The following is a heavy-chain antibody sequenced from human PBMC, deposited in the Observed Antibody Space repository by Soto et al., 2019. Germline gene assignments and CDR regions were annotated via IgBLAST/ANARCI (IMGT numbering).Heavy chain of an antibody. D-gene: IGHD6-6*01. J-gene: IGHJ6*02. Sequence: PSETRSLTCTVSGGSISSYYWSWIRQPPGKGLEWIGYIYYSGSTNYNPSLKSRVTISVXXXKXXXXLKXXSXXAAXTAVYYCARDVEYRSSWGMDVWGQGTTVTVSS. CDR3: ARDVEYRSSWGMDV. V-gene: IGHV4-59*01. CDR2: IYYSGST. CDR1: GGSISSYY.